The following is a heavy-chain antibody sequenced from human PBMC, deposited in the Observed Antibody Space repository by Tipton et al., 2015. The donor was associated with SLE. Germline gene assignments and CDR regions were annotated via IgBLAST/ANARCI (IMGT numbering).Heavy chain of an antibody. CDR3: AKHLELSY. CDR1: GFDLSGSA. CDR2: IRSYANNHAT. D-gene: IGHD1-7*01. J-gene: IGHJ4*02. Sequence: SLRLSCAASGFDLSGSALHWVRRASGKGLEWVGRIRSYANNHATAYAAPVKGRFTISRDDSQNTAYLQMHSLKTEDTAVYFCAKHLELSYWGQGTLVTVSS. V-gene: IGHV3-73*01.